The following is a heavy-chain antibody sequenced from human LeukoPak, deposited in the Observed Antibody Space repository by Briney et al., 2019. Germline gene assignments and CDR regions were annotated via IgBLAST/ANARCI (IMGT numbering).Heavy chain of an antibody. J-gene: IGHJ4*02. V-gene: IGHV4-38-2*02. CDR1: GYSISSGYY. D-gene: IGHD3-22*01. CDR2: IYHSGST. CDR3: ARSLDSSGYCLGY. Sequence: SETLSLTCTVSGYSISSGYYWGWIRQPPGKGLEWIGSIYHSGSTYYNPSLKSRVTISVDTSKNQFSLKLSSVTAADTAVYYCARSLDSSGYCLGYWGQGTLVTVSS.